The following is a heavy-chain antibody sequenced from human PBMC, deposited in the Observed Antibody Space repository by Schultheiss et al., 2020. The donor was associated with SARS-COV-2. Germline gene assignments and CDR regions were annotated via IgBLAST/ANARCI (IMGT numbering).Heavy chain of an antibody. J-gene: IGHJ3*02. Sequence: SETLSLTCTVSGGSISSYYWSWIRQPAGKGLEWIGRIYTSGSTNYNPSLKSRVTMSVDTSKNQFSLKLSSVTAADTAVYYCARHRRTSGRASAFDIWGQGTMVTVSS. D-gene: IGHD1-26*01. CDR3: ARHRRTSGRASAFDI. V-gene: IGHV4-4*07. CDR2: IYTSGST. CDR1: GGSISSYY.